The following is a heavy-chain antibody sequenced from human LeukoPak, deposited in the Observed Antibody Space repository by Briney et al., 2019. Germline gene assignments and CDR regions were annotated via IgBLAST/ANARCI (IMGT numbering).Heavy chain of an antibody. Sequence: SETLSLTCTVSGVSINTYYWAWIRQPPGKGLEWIGHISFSGSSSYNPSLKSLLTMSVDPSKNQFSLKLTPVTAADTAVYCCATEGWSGHHWGQGTLDADSS. V-gene: IGHV4-59*01. D-gene: IGHD2-15*01. CDR2: ISFSGSS. CDR1: GVSINTYY. J-gene: IGHJ5*02. CDR3: ATEGWSGHH.